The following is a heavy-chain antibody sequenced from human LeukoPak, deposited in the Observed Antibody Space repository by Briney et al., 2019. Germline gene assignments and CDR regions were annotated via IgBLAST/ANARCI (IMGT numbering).Heavy chain of an antibody. CDR2: INPNSGGT. D-gene: IGHD6-6*01. J-gene: IGHJ4*02. Sequence: GASVKVSCKASGYTFTGYYMHWVRQAPGQGLEWMGWINPNSGGTNYAQKFQGRVTMTRDTPISTAYMELSRLRSDDTAVYYCASMEYGYSSSRVGAAGYWGQGTLVTVSS. CDR1: GYTFTGYY. V-gene: IGHV1-2*02. CDR3: ASMEYGYSSSRVGAAGY.